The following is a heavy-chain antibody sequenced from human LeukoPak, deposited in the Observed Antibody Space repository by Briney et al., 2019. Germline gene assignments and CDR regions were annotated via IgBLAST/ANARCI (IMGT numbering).Heavy chain of an antibody. CDR3: ARIMLTTPLYYFDY. CDR2: IYYSGST. V-gene: IGHV4-59*01. Sequence: SETLSLTCTVSGGSISSYYWSWIRQPPGKGLEWIGYIYYSGSTNYNPSLKSRVTISVDTSKNQFSPKLSSVTAADTAVYYCARIMLTTPLYYFDYWGQGTLVTVSS. D-gene: IGHD3-9*01. J-gene: IGHJ4*02. CDR1: GGSISSYY.